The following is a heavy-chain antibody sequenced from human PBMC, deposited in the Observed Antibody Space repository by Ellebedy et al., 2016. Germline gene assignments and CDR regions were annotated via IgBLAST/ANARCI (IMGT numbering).Heavy chain of an antibody. Sequence: SETLSLXXTVSGGSISSYYWSWIRQPPGKGLEWIGYIYYSGSTNYNPSLKSRVTISVDTSKNQFSLKLSSVTAADTAVYYCARGPVLYAIRSYYYGMDVWGQGTTVTVSS. CDR3: ARGPVLYAIRSYYYGMDV. V-gene: IGHV4-59*12. CDR2: IYYSGST. J-gene: IGHJ6*02. CDR1: GGSISSYY. D-gene: IGHD2-8*01.